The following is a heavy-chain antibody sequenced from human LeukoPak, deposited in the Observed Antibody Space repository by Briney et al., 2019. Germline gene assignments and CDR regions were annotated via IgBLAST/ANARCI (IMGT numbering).Heavy chain of an antibody. V-gene: IGHV1-8*01. D-gene: IGHD6-19*01. CDR3: ARSLGYSSALSFDP. J-gene: IGHJ5*02. CDR1: GYTFTSYD. CDR2: MNPNSGNT. Sequence: GSSVKVSFKASGYTFTSYDINWVRQATGQGLEWMEWMNPNSGNTGYAQKFQGRVTMTRNTSISTACMELSSLRSEDTAVYYCARSLGYSSALSFDPWGQGTLVTVSS.